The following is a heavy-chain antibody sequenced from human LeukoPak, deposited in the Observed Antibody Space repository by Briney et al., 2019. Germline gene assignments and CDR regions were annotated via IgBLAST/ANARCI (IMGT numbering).Heavy chain of an antibody. V-gene: IGHV3-23*01. D-gene: IGHD4-17*01. CDR1: GFTLSNYA. CDR3: ARDKRWQFNPNAYGWFDS. J-gene: IGHJ5*01. CDR2: ISGGGDRS. Sequence: HPGGSLRLSCVVSGFTLSNYAMNWVRQAPGKGLEWGSSISGGGDRSYYADSVKGRFTISRDNSKNTVYLQMNSLRAEDTAIYYCARDKRWQFNPNAYGWFDSCGQGTLVTVSS.